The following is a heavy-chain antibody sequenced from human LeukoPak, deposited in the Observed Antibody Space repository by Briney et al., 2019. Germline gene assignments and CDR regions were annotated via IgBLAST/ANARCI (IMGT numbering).Heavy chain of an antibody. V-gene: IGHV5-51*01. CDR3: ARHIDILTGYYSPPDY. Sequence: GESLKISCKGSGYSFTSYWIGWVRQMPGKGLEWMGIIYPGDSDTRYSPSFQGQVTISADKSISTAYLQWSSLKASDTAMYYCARHIDILTGYYSPPDYWGQGTLVTVSS. J-gene: IGHJ4*02. CDR2: IYPGDSDT. D-gene: IGHD3-9*01. CDR1: GYSFTSYW.